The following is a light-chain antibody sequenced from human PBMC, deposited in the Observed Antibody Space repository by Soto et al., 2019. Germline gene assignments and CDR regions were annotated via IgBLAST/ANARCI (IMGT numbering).Light chain of an antibody. CDR1: SGHNSYA. V-gene: IGLV4-69*01. J-gene: IGLJ2*01. CDR2: LNSDGSH. CDR3: QTWDTGSRV. Sequence: QLVLTQSPSVSASLGASVKLTCTLSSGHNSYAIAWHQQQPEKGPRYLMKLNSDGSHSKGDGIPDRFSGSSSGAERYLTISSLQSEDEADYYCQTWDTGSRVFGGGTKLTVL.